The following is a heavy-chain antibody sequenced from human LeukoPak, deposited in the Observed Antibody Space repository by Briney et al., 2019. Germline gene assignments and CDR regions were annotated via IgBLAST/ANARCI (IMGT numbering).Heavy chain of an antibody. V-gene: IGHV3-11*04. CDR2: ISSSGSTI. CDR3: ARADICNYGRIFDY. Sequence: PGGSLRLSCAASGFTFSDYYMSWIRQAPGKGLEWVSYISSSGSTIYYADSVQGRFTISRDNAKNSLYLQMSSLRAEDTAVYYCARADICNYGRIFDYWGQGTLVTVSS. CDR1: GFTFSDYY. D-gene: IGHD3-10*01. J-gene: IGHJ4*02.